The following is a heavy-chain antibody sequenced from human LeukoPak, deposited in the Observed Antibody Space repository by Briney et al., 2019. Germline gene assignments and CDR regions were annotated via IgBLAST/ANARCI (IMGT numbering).Heavy chain of an antibody. J-gene: IGHJ6*02. V-gene: IGHV3-9*01. CDR2: INWNSDTK. CDR3: AKDTGGNGAYFYAMDV. CDR1: GFAFHNYA. D-gene: IGHD4-23*01. Sequence: GGSLRLSCVGSGFAFHNYATHWVRRPPGKGLEWVSAINWNSDTKAYADSVKGRFTISRDRARNSLYLQMDSLRPEDTALYYCAKDTGGNGAYFYAMDVWGQGTSVTVSS.